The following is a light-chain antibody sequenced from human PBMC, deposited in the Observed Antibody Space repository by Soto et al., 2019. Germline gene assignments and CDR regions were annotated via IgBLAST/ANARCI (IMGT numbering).Light chain of an antibody. V-gene: IGLV2-14*01. Sequence: QSALTQPASVSGSPGQSITISCTGTGSDVGGYNYVSWYQQHPGKAPKLMIYEVSNRPSGVSNRFSGSKSGNTASLTISGLQAEDEAAYYCSSYTSSSTLVFGGGTQLTVL. J-gene: IGLJ2*01. CDR2: EVS. CDR1: GSDVGGYNY. CDR3: SSYTSSSTLV.